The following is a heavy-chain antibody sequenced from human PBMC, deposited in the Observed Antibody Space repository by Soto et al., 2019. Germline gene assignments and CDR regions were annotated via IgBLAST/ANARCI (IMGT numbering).Heavy chain of an antibody. D-gene: IGHD3-22*01. Sequence: ASVKVSCKASGYSFSLYFLNWVRQAPGQGLEWVGWINPHSGGTKYSQKFEGRVTMTWDTSSTTAYMEVRQLKSDDTAVYYCARELKSIRPIAGYFYGMDVWGQGPRVTVSS. CDR3: ARELKSIRPIAGYFYGMDV. CDR2: INPHSGGT. V-gene: IGHV1-2*02. J-gene: IGHJ6*02. CDR1: GYSFSLYF.